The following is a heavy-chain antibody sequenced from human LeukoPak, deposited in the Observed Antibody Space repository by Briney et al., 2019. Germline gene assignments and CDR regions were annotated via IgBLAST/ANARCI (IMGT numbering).Heavy chain of an antibody. J-gene: IGHJ6*03. V-gene: IGHV3-21*01. Sequence: GGSLRLSCAASGFTFSSYEMNWVRQAPGKGLEWVSSISSSSSYIYYADSVKGRFTISRDNAKNSLYLQMNSLRAEDTAVYYCARGRDSSSWIYYYYYYMDVWGKGTTVTVSS. CDR3: ARGRDSSSWIYYYYYYMDV. CDR2: ISSSSSYI. D-gene: IGHD6-13*01. CDR1: GFTFSSYE.